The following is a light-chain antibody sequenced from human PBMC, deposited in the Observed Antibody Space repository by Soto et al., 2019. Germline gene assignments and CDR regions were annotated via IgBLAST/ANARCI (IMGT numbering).Light chain of an antibody. CDR1: QGIRID. Sequence: DIQMTQSPSSLSASVGDRVTITCRASQGIRIDLGWYQQRPGKAPKRLIYAASSLQSGVQSRFSGSGSGTEFTLTISSLQPEDFATYYCIQHNSYPWTFGQGTKVDIK. CDR2: AAS. CDR3: IQHNSYPWT. J-gene: IGKJ1*01. V-gene: IGKV1-17*01.